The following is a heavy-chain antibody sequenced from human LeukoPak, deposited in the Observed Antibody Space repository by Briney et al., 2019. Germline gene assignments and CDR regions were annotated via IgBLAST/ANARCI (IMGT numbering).Heavy chain of an antibody. V-gene: IGHV4-39*07. CDR2: IYYTGSA. J-gene: IGHJ6*02. Sequence: SETLSLTCTVSGGSISSSSHYWGWVRQPPGKGLDWIGNIYYTGSAYYNPSLKSRVTISVDTSRNQFSLKLSSVTAADTAVYYCAGALNHYYYGMDVWGQGTTVTVSS. CDR1: GGSISSSSHY. CDR3: AGALNHYYYGMDV. D-gene: IGHD3-9*01.